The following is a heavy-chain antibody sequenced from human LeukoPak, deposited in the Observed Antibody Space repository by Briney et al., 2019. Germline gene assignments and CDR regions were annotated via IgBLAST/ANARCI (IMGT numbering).Heavy chain of an antibody. Sequence: AGGSLRLSCAASGFTFSDYYMSWIRQAPGKGLEWVAYITSSGDDIYYADSVKGRFTISRDNAKNALFLRMSSLRVEDTATYYCASDIVATSGDFWGQGTLDSVSS. CDR3: ASDIVATSGDF. V-gene: IGHV3-11*01. D-gene: IGHD5-12*01. CDR2: ITSSGDDI. CDR1: GFTFSDYY. J-gene: IGHJ4*02.